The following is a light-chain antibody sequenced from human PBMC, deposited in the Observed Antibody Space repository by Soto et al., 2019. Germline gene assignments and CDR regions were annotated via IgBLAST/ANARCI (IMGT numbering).Light chain of an antibody. CDR2: DAS. CDR3: QQYKSFSWT. Sequence: DIQMTQSPSTLSASVGDRVTITCRASQSITTSLAWYQQKPGKAPKLLIYDASSLESGVPSRFSGSGSGTEFTVTIRSLQPDDFATYYCQQYKSFSWTFGQGTKVDIK. V-gene: IGKV1-5*01. CDR1: QSITTS. J-gene: IGKJ1*01.